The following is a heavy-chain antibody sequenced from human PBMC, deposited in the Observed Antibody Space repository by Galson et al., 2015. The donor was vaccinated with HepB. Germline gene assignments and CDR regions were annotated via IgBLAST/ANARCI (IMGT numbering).Heavy chain of an antibody. Sequence: SLRLSCAASDFTFTDYAMSWVRQAPGKGLEWVSAISGGGGNTYYADSVKGRFTISRDNSKNTLYLQMDSLRAEDTAVYYCARDRYGDYLVDYWGQGTLVTVSS. CDR1: DFTFTDYA. V-gene: IGHV3-23*01. CDR3: ARDRYGDYLVDY. CDR2: ISGGGGNT. D-gene: IGHD4-17*01. J-gene: IGHJ4*02.